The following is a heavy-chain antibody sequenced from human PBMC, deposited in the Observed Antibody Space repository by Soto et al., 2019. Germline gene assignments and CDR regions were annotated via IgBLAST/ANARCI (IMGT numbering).Heavy chain of an antibody. D-gene: IGHD2-21*02. J-gene: IGHJ3*02. CDR3: AKKGLGSLTTYCNSGDCHYAFDI. V-gene: IGHV3-23*01. Sequence: EVQLLESGGGLVQPGGSLRLSCAASGFTFSNYAMTWVRQAPGKGLEWVSTISGGGDGTFYADSVKGRSTISRDNSRNTVYLQMNSLRAEDTAVYYCAKKGLGSLTTYCNSGDCHYAFDIWGQGTMVTVSS. CDR2: ISGGGDGT. CDR1: GFTFSNYA.